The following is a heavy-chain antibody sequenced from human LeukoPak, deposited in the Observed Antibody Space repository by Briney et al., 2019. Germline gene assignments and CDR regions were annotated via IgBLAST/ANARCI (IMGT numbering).Heavy chain of an antibody. CDR1: GLSFTTYS. J-gene: IGHJ4*02. CDR3: ARGGYEFDY. V-gene: IGHV3-48*04. Sequence: GGSLRLSCADSGLSFTTYSMNWVRQAPGKGLEWVSYISGSGGTIYYADSVRGRFTISRDNAKNLLYLQMNSLRAEDTGVYYCARGGYEFDYWGQGTLVTVSS. CDR2: ISGSGGTI. D-gene: IGHD5-12*01.